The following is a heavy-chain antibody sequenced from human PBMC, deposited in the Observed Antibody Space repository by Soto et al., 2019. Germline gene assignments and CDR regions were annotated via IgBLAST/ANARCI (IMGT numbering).Heavy chain of an antibody. CDR2: ISYDGSNK. D-gene: IGHD4-17*01. Sequence: QVQLVESGGGVVQPGRSLRLSCAASGFTFSSYAMHWVRQAPGKGLEWVAVISYDGSNKYYADSVKGRFTISRDNSKNTPYLHMSSLIVEDASVYYCGRDRDYCDYEACDYWGQGTLVTVSS. CDR1: GFTFSSYA. V-gene: IGHV3-30-3*01. J-gene: IGHJ4*02. CDR3: GRDRDYCDYEACDY.